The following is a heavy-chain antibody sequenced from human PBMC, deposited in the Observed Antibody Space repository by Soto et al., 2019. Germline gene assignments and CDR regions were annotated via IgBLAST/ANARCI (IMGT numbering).Heavy chain of an antibody. CDR3: ARGGYGYNEFDY. CDR2: IWYDGSNN. CDR1: GFTFRNYA. V-gene: IGHV3-33*01. J-gene: IGHJ4*02. Sequence: GGSLRLSCVASGFTFRNYAMHWVRQPPGRGLVWVAVIWYDGSNNYNADSVKGRFTISRDNYKNTLYLQINSLRAEDTAVYYCARGGYGYNEFDYWGQGTLVTVSS. D-gene: IGHD5-18*01.